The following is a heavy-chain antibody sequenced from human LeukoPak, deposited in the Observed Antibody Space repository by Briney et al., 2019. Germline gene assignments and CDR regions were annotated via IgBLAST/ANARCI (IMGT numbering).Heavy chain of an antibody. D-gene: IGHD3-10*01. CDR3: ARGPYLVRGVIIDY. CDR1: GYTFTGYY. CDR2: INPNSGGT. V-gene: IGHV1-2*02. J-gene: IGHJ4*02. Sequence: ASVKVSCKDSGYTFTGYYIHWVRQAPGQGLEWMGWINPNSGGTNYAQKFQGRVTMTRDTSITTAYMELSRLRSDDTAVYYCARGPYLVRGVIIDYWGQRTLVTVSS.